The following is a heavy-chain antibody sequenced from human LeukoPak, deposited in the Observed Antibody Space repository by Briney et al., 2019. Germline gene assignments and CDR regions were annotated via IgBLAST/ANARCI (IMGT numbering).Heavy chain of an antibody. D-gene: IGHD6-6*01. V-gene: IGHV4-4*07. CDR1: GGSISSYY. CDR2: IYGSGST. CDR3: AREKYSSSSFDY. J-gene: IGHJ4*02. Sequence: PSETLSLTCTVSGGSISSYYGSWIRQPAGKGLEWIGRIYGSGSTNYNPSLKSRVTMSVDTYENQFFLKLSSVTAADTAVYYCAREKYSSSSFDYWGQGTLVTVSS.